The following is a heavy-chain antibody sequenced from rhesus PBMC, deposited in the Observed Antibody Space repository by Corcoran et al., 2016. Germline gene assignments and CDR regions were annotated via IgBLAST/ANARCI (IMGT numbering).Heavy chain of an antibody. CDR2: SYGSGGST. CDR1: GASISSHQ. D-gene: IGHD2-27*01. CDR3: ARGCSGIYCPGRFDV. V-gene: IGHV4S2*01. J-gene: IGHJ5-1*01. Sequence: QVQLQESGPGLVKPPETLPLTCALSGASISSHQWSWLLQAPGTGLEWIGRSYGSGGSTDYNPSLKSLVTISIDTSKNQFSLKLSSVTAADTAVYYCARGCSGIYCPGRFDVWGAGVLVTVSS.